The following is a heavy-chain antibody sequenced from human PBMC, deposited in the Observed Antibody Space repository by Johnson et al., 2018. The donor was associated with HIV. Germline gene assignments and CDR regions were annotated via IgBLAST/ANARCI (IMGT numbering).Heavy chain of an antibody. Sequence: QVQLVESGGGVVQPGRSLRLSCAASGITFSRFPMNWVRQAPGKGLEWVAVISSDESYIHYGDSVKGRFIVSKDNSKNTLYLQMNSLRAEDTAVYYCAKVRRAYYEDAFDIWGQGTMVTVSS. J-gene: IGHJ3*02. D-gene: IGHD3-22*01. CDR1: GITFSRFP. V-gene: IGHV3-30*04. CDR3: AKVRRAYYEDAFDI. CDR2: ISSDESYI.